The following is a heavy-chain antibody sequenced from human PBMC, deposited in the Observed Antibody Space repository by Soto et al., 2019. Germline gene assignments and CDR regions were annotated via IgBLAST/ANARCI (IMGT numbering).Heavy chain of an antibody. V-gene: IGHV4-4*02. J-gene: IGHJ6*02. CDR1: GGSVSSDNW. D-gene: IGHD3-10*01. CDR2: IWHRGSP. Sequence: QVQLQESGPGLVKPSGTLSLSCIVSGGSVSSDNWWSWVRQPPGKTLEWIGEIWHRGSPVYNPSLNSRATISTDKSTNQLSLDLTSVTAADTAVYYCARNSFYCMDVWGLGTTVTVS. CDR3: ARNSFYCMDV.